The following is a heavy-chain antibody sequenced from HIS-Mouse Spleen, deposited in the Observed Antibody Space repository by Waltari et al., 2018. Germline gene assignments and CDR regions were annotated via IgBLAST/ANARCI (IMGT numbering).Heavy chain of an antibody. CDR3: AKGGLMVYAIGDY. J-gene: IGHJ4*02. D-gene: IGHD2-8*01. V-gene: IGHV3-33*06. CDR1: GFTFRGYC. CDR2: IWYDGSNK. Sequence: QVQLVESGGGVVQPGRSLSLSCAASGFTFRGYCMHWVRQGPGKGLEWVAVIWYDGSNKYYADSVKGRFTISRDNSKNTLYLQMNSLRAEDTAVYYCAKGGLMVYAIGDYWGQGTLVTVSS.